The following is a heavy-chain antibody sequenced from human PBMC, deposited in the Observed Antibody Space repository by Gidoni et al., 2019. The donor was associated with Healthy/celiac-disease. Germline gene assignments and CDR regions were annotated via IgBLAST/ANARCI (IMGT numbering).Heavy chain of an antibody. CDR2: ISGSGGST. V-gene: IGHV3-23*01. J-gene: IGHJ4*02. Sequence: EVQLFESGGGLVQPGGSLRLSCADSGFTFSSSAMSWVRQAPGKGLEWVSAISGSGGSTYYADSVKGRFTISRDNSKNTLYLQMNSLRAEDTAVYYCAVWGGGLSIDYWGQGTLVTVSS. CDR1: GFTFSSSA. CDR3: AVWGGGLSIDY. D-gene: IGHD2-21*01.